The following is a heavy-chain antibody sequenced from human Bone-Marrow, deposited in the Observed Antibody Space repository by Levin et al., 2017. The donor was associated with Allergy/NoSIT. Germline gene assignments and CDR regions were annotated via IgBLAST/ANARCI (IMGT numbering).Heavy chain of an antibody. D-gene: IGHD2-2*01. J-gene: IGHJ5*02. V-gene: IGHV5-51*01. CDR1: GYSFTSYW. CDR2: IYPGDSDT. Sequence: GESLKISCKGSGYSFTSYWIGWVRQMPGKGLEWMGIIYPGDSDTRYSPSFQGQVTISADKSISTAYLQWSSLKASDTAMYYCARLHCISTSCPEVNWFDPWGQGTLVTVSS. CDR3: ARLHCISTSCPEVNWFDP.